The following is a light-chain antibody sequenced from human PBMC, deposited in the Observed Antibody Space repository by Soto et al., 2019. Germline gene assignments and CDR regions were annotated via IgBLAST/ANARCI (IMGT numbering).Light chain of an antibody. V-gene: IGKV1-39*01. CDR2: DAS. CDR3: QQSYTSPST. CDR1: QRISSY. Sequence: DVQMTQSPSSLSASVGDRVTITCRASQRISSYLNWYQQKPGKAPKLLIYDASSLPSGVPSRFSGSGSGTDFTLTISSLQPEDFATYYCQQSYTSPSTFGQGTKLEIK. J-gene: IGKJ2*01.